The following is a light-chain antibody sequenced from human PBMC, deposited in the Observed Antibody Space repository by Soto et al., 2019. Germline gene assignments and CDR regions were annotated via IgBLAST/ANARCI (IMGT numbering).Light chain of an antibody. Sequence: QSALTQPASVSGSPGQSITISCTGTSSDVGAYNYVSWYQQHPGKVPKLMIYEVSNRPSGVSNRFSGSKSGNRASLTISGLQAEDDADYYCSSYTSSSTRVFGTGTKLTVL. CDR3: SSYTSSSTRV. CDR2: EVS. V-gene: IGLV2-14*01. J-gene: IGLJ1*01. CDR1: SSDVGAYNY.